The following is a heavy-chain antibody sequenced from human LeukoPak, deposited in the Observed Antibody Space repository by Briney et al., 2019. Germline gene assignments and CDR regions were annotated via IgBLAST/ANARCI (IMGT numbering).Heavy chain of an antibody. J-gene: IGHJ4*02. CDR1: GGTFSSYA. CDR2: IIPIFGTA. V-gene: IGHV1-69*05. CDR3: ARVEGYYYDSSGYHVFDY. D-gene: IGHD3-22*01. Sequence: SVKVSCKASGGTFSSYAISWVRQAPGQGLEWMGGIIPIFGTANYAQNLQGRVTMTTDTSTSTAYIELRSLRSDDTAVYYCARVEGYYYDSSGYHVFDYWGQGTLVTVSS.